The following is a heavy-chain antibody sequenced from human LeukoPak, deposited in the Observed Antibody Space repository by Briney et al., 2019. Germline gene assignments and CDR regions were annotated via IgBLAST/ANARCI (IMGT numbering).Heavy chain of an antibody. J-gene: IGHJ4*02. CDR3: ARARGNTYGYFEY. CDR1: GLTLSGYW. CDR2: NGDASST. Sequence: VGSLRLSCAASGLTLSGYWMHWVRQAPGKGLVWVSRNGDASSTSYADSVKGRFTISRDNAKSTLYLQMNSLRVEDTAVYYCARARGNTYGYFEYWGQGTLVTVSS. D-gene: IGHD5-18*01. V-gene: IGHV3-74*01.